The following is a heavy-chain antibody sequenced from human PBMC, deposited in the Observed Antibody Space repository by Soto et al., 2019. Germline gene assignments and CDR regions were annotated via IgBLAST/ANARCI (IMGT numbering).Heavy chain of an antibody. CDR3: ARGWTTRGWFDP. CDR2: IDPSGSSA. D-gene: IGHD4-17*01. CDR1: GYTFTSYY. J-gene: IGHJ5*02. Sequence: QVQLMQSGAEVKRPGASVRLSCKTSGYTFTSYYIHWVRQAPGQGLEWMGMIDPSGSSANYPPKFQGRVTMAADTSTSTVYMDLSTLTSEDTAVYYCARGWTTRGWFDPWGQGTLVTVS. V-gene: IGHV1-46*01.